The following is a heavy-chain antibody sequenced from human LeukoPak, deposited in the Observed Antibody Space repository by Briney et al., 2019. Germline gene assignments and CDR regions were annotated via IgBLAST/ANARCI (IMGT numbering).Heavy chain of an antibody. D-gene: IGHD6-13*01. Sequence: SVKVSCKASGGTFGSYTITWVRQAPGQGLEWMGGIIPILGTTHYAHKFRGRVTITADEFTSTTYMELSSLRFEDTAVYYCAREHSSSWDQFDYWAREPWSPSPQ. J-gene: IGHJ4*02. CDR2: IIPILGTT. CDR1: GGTFGSYT. V-gene: IGHV1-69*16. CDR3: AREHSSSWDQFDY.